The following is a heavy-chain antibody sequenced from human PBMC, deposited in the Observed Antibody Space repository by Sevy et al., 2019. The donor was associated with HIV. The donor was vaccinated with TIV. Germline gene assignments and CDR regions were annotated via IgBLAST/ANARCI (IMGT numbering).Heavy chain of an antibody. CDR1: GYPLTSAYY. CDR3: VRGHRGTYPDY. V-gene: IGHV4-38-2*01. Sequence: SEILSLTCGVSGYPLTSAYYWGWIRQPPGKGLEWIGNIYQSGYTSYNPSLKSRVTMSLDASKNQFSLNLTSVTAADTAVYYCVRGHRGTYPDYWGQGALVTVSS. J-gene: IGHJ4*02. CDR2: IYQSGYT. D-gene: IGHD3-16*01.